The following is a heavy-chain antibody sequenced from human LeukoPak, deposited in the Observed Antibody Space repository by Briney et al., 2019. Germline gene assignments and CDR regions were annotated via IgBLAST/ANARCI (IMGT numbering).Heavy chain of an antibody. Sequence: GGSLRLSCAASGFMFSSNCMSWVRLAPGKGLEWVANIKEDGTETYYVDSVKGRFTISRDNSKNTLYLQMNSLIAEDTAVYYCAKVHSSSWYWFDPWGQGTLVTVSS. D-gene: IGHD6-13*01. V-gene: IGHV3-7*03. J-gene: IGHJ5*02. CDR2: IKEDGTET. CDR3: AKVHSSSWYWFDP. CDR1: GFMFSSNC.